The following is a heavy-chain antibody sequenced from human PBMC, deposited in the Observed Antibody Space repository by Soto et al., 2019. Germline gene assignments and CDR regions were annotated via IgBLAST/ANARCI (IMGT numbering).Heavy chain of an antibody. D-gene: IGHD7-27*01. CDR3: ANSQTDPKAWAGWYFDL. J-gene: IGHJ2*01. V-gene: IGHV3-23*01. CDR1: GFTFSSYA. CDR2: ISGSGGST. Sequence: GGSLRLSCAASGFTFSSYAMSWVRQAPGKGLEWVSAISGSGGSTYYADSVKGRFTISRDNSKNTLYLQMNSLRAEDTAVYYCANSQTDPKAWAGWYFDLWGRGTLVTVSS.